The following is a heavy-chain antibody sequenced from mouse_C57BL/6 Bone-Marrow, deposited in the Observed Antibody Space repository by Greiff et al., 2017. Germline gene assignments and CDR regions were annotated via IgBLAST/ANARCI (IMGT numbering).Heavy chain of an antibody. CDR2: INSDGGST. CDR1: EYAFPSYD. J-gene: IGHJ3*01. V-gene: IGHV5-2*01. CDR3: ARPSTMRFAY. D-gene: IGHD2-4*01. Sequence: EVQLVESGGGLVQPGESLKLSCESNEYAFPSYDMSWVRQTPEKRLELVAAINSDGGSTYYPDTMERRSIISRDNTNKTLYLQMSSLTSEDAALYYCARPSTMRFAYWGQGTLVTVSA.